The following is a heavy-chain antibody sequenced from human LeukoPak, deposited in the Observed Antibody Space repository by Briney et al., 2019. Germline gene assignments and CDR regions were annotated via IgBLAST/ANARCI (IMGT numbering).Heavy chain of an antibody. D-gene: IGHD7-27*01. CDR3: ARAGGNWGQIDY. Sequence: APLKVSCKASGYTFTGYYMHWVRQAPGQGLEWMGWINPNSGGTNYAQKFQGRVTMTRDTSISTAYMELSRLGSDDTAVYYCARAGGNWGQIDYWGQGTLVTVSS. J-gene: IGHJ4*02. CDR2: INPNSGGT. CDR1: GYTFTGYY. V-gene: IGHV1-2*02.